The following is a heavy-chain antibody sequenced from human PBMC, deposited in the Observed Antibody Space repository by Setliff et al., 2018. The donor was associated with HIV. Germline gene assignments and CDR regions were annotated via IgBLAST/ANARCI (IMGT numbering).Heavy chain of an antibody. D-gene: IGHD2-8*01. J-gene: IGHJ6*03. CDR2: IFHTGSA. Sequence: SETLSLTCTVSGASMRDYYWTWIRQSPGKGLEWIGHIFHTGSATYNPSLKSRVTVSLDTSQNQLSLNLSSVTAADTAVYYCARSRPRSMDFYMDVWGKGTTVTVSS. V-gene: IGHV4-59*01. CDR1: GASMRDYY. CDR3: ARSRPRSMDFYMDV.